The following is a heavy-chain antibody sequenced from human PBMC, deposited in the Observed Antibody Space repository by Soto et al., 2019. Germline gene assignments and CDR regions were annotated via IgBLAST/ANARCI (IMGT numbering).Heavy chain of an antibody. Sequence: ASVKVSCKASGGTFSSYAISWVRQAPGQGLEWMGGIIPIFGTANYAQKFQGRVTITADESTSTAYMELSSLRSEDTAVYYCARAYGGNPALFDPWGQGTLVTVSS. V-gene: IGHV1-69*13. CDR3: ARAYGGNPALFDP. CDR1: GGTFSSYA. D-gene: IGHD4-17*01. CDR2: IIPIFGTA. J-gene: IGHJ5*02.